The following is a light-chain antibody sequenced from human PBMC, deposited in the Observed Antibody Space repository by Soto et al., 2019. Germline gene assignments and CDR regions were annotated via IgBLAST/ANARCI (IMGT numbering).Light chain of an antibody. Sequence: EIVMTQSPATLSMSPGERATVSCRASQSVLDNFAWYQQKPGQAPRLLIYDASIRATGIPARFSGSGSGTEFTLTISSLQSEDFAIYYCQQYHHWPITFGQGTRLEIK. CDR1: QSVLDN. CDR2: DAS. V-gene: IGKV3-15*01. J-gene: IGKJ5*01. CDR3: QQYHHWPIT.